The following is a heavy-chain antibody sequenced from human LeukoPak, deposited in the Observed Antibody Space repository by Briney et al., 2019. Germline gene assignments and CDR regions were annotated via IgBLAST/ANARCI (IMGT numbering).Heavy chain of an antibody. D-gene: IGHD3-22*01. Sequence: ASVKVSCXASGYTFTGYYMHWVRQAPGQGLEWMGRINPNSGGTNYAQKFQGRVTMTRDTSISTAYMELSRLRSDDTAVYYCARLIYDAAIGYAFDIWGQGTMVTVSS. CDR2: INPNSGGT. J-gene: IGHJ3*02. CDR3: ARLIYDAAIGYAFDI. V-gene: IGHV1-2*06. CDR1: GYTFTGYY.